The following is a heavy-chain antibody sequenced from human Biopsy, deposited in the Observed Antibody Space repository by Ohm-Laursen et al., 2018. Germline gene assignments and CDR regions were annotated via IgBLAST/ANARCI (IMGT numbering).Heavy chain of an antibody. CDR2: ISWSSGTI. D-gene: IGHD6-25*01. CDR1: GFRFDDYA. V-gene: IGHV3-9*01. Sequence: SLRLSCTASGFRFDDYAMQWVRQAPGKGLEWVSGISWSSGTIGYADSVKGRFTGSRDNAKSSLYLEMNSLRSEDTAFYYCTKRRTAVRPFDSWGHGTLVTVSS. CDR3: TKRRTAVRPFDS. J-gene: IGHJ4*01.